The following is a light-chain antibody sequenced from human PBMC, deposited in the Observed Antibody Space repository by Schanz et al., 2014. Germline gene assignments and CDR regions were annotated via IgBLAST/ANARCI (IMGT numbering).Light chain of an antibody. CDR3: QQYNNWPPWT. V-gene: IGKV3-15*01. CDR1: QSVSNK. J-gene: IGKJ1*01. CDR2: GAS. Sequence: EIVLTQSPGTLSVSPGETATLSCRASQSVSNKLAWYQHKPGQAPRLLIYGASTGATGIPARFSGSGSGTYFTLTISSLQSEDFAVYYCQQYNNWPPWTFGQGTKVELK.